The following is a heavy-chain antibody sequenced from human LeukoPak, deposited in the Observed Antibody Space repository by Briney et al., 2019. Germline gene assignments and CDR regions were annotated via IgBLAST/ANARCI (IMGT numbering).Heavy chain of an antibody. J-gene: IGHJ6*03. CDR2: IRYNGNNQ. D-gene: IGHD3-10*01. CDR1: GFTFNNYG. Sequence: LPGGSLRLSCAASGFTFNNYGMHWVRQAPGKGLEWVAFIRYNGNNQYYADSVKGRFTISRDNSKNTLYLQMNSLKGVDTAVYYCAKDSAFYYIDVWGKGTTVIISS. V-gene: IGHV3-30*02. CDR3: AKDSAFYYIDV.